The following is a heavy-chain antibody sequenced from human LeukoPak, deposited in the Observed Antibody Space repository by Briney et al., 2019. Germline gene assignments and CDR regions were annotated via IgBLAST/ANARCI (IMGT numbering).Heavy chain of an antibody. CDR1: GFTFRSYA. V-gene: IGHV3-23*01. CDR3: ATKPPHCSTTTCYIDS. J-gene: IGHJ4*02. Sequence: GGSLRLSCAASGFTFRSYAMSWVRQAPGKRLEWVSTISGSGASTYYADSVKGRFTISRDNSRNTLYLQMNSLRAEDTAVYFCATKPPHCSTTTCYIDSWGQGTLVTVSS. CDR2: ISGSGAST. D-gene: IGHD2-2*02.